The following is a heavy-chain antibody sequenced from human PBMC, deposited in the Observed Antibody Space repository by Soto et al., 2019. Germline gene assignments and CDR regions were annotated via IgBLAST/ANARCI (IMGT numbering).Heavy chain of an antibody. J-gene: IGHJ4*02. CDR2: ISAYNGNT. D-gene: IGHD3-22*01. V-gene: IGHV1-18*01. CDR1: GYTFTSYG. Sequence: ASVKVSCKASGYTFTSYGISWVRQAPGQGLEWMGWISAYNGNTNYAQKLQGRVTMTTDTSTSTAYMELRSLRSDDTAVYYCARDPGSGYDSSGYYSYYFDYWGQGTLVTVSS. CDR3: ARDPGSGYDSSGYYSYYFDY.